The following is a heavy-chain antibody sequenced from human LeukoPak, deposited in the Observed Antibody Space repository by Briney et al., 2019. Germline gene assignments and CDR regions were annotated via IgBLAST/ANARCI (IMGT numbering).Heavy chain of an antibody. V-gene: IGHV1-18*01. CDR2: ISPYSGST. CDR1: GYSFRNYG. CDR3: ARGQGYCSSTSCYRDEYFQH. Sequence: ASVKVSCKASGYSFRNYGISWVRQAPGQGLEWMGWISPYSGSTDYPQKFKGRVTMSTDTSTSTAYMGLRSLRSEDTAVYYCARGQGYCSSTSCYRDEYFQHWGQGTLVTVSS. D-gene: IGHD2-2*02. J-gene: IGHJ1*01.